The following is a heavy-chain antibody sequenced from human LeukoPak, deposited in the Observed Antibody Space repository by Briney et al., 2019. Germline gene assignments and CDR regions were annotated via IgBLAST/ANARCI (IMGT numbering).Heavy chain of an antibody. CDR3: AGVGSSSWFYFDY. CDR1: GFTFSSYA. J-gene: IGHJ4*02. CDR2: ISSNGGST. V-gene: IGHV3-64*02. D-gene: IGHD6-13*01. Sequence: GGSLRLSCAASGFTFSSYAMHWVRQAPGKGLEFVSGISSNGGSTYYADSVKGRFTISRDNSKNTLYLQMGNLRAEDMAVYYCAGVGSSSWFYFDYWGQGTLVTVSS.